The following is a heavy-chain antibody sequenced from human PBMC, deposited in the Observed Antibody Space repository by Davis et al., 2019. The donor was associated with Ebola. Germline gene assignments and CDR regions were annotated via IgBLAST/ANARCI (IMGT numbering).Heavy chain of an antibody. V-gene: IGHV3-15*05. CDR3: MSRGLVSATDEAFDI. D-gene: IGHD1-1*01. CDR1: GFTFTTAW. Sequence: GGSLRLSCAASGFTFTTAWMSWVRQAPGKGLEWVGRIKSKVSGGTISYAAPVKGSITISRDDSKNTLYLQMNSLKSEDTAMYYCMSRGLVSATDEAFDIWGQGTVVTVSS. J-gene: IGHJ3*02. CDR2: IKSKVSGGTI.